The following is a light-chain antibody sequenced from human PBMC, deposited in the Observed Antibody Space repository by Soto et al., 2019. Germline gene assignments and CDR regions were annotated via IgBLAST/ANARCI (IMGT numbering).Light chain of an antibody. V-gene: IGKV3-15*01. J-gene: IGKJ1*01. Sequence: PGERATLSCRASQSVSSNLAWYQQKPGQAPRLLIYGASTRATGIPARFSGSGSGTEFTLTISILYSADFAIHYCSPDTSWLLKPFSQVSKVDI. CDR1: QSVSSN. CDR2: GAS. CDR3: SPDTSWLLKP.